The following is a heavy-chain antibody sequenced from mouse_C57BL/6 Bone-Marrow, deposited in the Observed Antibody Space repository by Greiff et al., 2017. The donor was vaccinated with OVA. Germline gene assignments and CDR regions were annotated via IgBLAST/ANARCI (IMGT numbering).Heavy chain of an antibody. Sequence: QVQLQQPGAELVKPGASVKMSCKASGYTFTSYWITWVKQRPGQGLEWIGDIYPGSGSTNYNEKFKSKATLTVDTSSSTAYLQLSSLTSEDSAVYYCARRGFGYFDVWGTGTTVTVSS. CDR2: IYPGSGST. CDR3: ARRGFGYFDV. D-gene: IGHD3-1*01. V-gene: IGHV1-55*01. CDR1: GYTFTSYW. J-gene: IGHJ1*03.